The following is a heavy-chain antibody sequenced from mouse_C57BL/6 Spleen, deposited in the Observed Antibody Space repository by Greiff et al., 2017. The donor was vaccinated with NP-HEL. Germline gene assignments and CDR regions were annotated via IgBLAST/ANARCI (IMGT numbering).Heavy chain of an antibody. CDR1: GFTFSSYT. J-gene: IGHJ1*03. V-gene: IGHV5-9*01. D-gene: IGHD2-1*01. CDR3: ARPYQGYWYFDV. CDR2: ISGGGGNT. Sequence: EVKLVESGGGLVKPGGSLKLSCAASGFTFSSYTMSWVRQTPEKRLEWVATISGGGGNTYYPDSVKGRFTISRDNAKNTLYLQMSSLRSEDTALYYCARPYQGYWYFDVWGTGTTVTVSS.